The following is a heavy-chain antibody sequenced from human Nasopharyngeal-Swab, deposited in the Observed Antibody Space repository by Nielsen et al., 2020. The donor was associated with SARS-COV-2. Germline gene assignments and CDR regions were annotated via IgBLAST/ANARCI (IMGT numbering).Heavy chain of an antibody. CDR3: AVDYGDYDSYYGMDV. D-gene: IGHD4-17*01. V-gene: IGHV1-18*01. Sequence: ASVKVSCKASGYTFTSYGISWVRQAPAQGLEWMGWISAYNGNTNYAQKLQGRVTMTTDTSTSTVYMELRSLRSDDTAVYYCAVDYGDYDSYYGMDVWGQGTTVTVSS. J-gene: IGHJ6*02. CDR1: GYTFTSYG. CDR2: ISAYNGNT.